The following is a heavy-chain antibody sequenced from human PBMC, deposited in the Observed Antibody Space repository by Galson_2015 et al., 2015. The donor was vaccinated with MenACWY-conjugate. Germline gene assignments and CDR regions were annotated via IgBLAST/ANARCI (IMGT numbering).Heavy chain of an antibody. CDR3: ARIPPTRPYVWAYWYFDL. CDR1: GSTFSRYG. J-gene: IGHJ2*01. CDR2: ISGTGGSP. D-gene: IGHD3-16*01. V-gene: IGHV3-23*01. Sequence: SLRLSCAVSGSTFSRYGMSWVRQAPGKGLEWVSVISGTGGSPYYADSVKGRFTISRDKSNNTLYLHMNSLSVEDTAVYYCARIPPTRPYVWAYWYFDLWGRGTLVTVSS.